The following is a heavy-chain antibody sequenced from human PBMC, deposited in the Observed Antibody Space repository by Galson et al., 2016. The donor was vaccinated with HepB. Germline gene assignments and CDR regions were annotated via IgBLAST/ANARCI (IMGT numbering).Heavy chain of an antibody. CDR2: ISDDGSEK. Sequence: SLRLSCAASGFTFSNYAMHWVRQAPGKGLEWVALISDDGSEKYYADSGKGRFTISRDNSKNTLYLQMNSLRAEDTAVYYCAKEGEYCGSDCYSGYFQHWGQGTLVTVSS. CDR1: GFTFSNYA. CDR3: AKEGEYCGSDCYSGYFQH. V-gene: IGHV3-30*04. J-gene: IGHJ1*01. D-gene: IGHD2-21*01.